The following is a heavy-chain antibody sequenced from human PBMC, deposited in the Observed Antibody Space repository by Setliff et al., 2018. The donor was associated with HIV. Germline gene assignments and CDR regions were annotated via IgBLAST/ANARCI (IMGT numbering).Heavy chain of an antibody. Sequence: ASVKVSCKASGGTFSTYAINWVRQATGQGLEWMGWMNPESGDTGYAQKFQDRVTITRNTSINTAYMELNSLRFDDTAVYYCARDAFDYIAYYYSYMDVWGKGTTVTVSS. CDR2: MNPESGDT. J-gene: IGHJ6*03. V-gene: IGHV1-8*03. CDR1: GGTFSTYA. D-gene: IGHD4-4*01. CDR3: ARDAFDYIAYYYSYMDV.